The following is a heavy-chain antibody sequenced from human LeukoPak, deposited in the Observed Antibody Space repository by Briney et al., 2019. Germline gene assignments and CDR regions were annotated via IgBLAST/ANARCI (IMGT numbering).Heavy chain of an antibody. Sequence: SQTLSLTCTVSGGSISSGDYYWSWIRQPPGKGLEWIGYFYYSGSTYYNPSLKSRVTISVDTSKNQFSLKLSSVTAADTAVYYCARVAVTDNYGMDVWGQGTTVTVSS. J-gene: IGHJ6*02. CDR1: GGSISSGDYY. CDR2: FYYSGST. CDR3: ARVAVTDNYGMDV. D-gene: IGHD2-21*02. V-gene: IGHV4-30-4*01.